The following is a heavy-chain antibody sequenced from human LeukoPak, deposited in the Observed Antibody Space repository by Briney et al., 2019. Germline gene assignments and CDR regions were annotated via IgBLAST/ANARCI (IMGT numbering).Heavy chain of an antibody. D-gene: IGHD1-26*01. V-gene: IGHV1-3*01. J-gene: IGHJ4*02. CDR2: INAGNGNT. CDR1: GYTFTSYA. CDR3: YIVGANNSPNFDY. Sequence: ASVSVSCMAPGYTFTSYATYWVRQAPGRRLEWMGWINAGNGNTKYSQKFQGRVTITRDTSASTAYMELSSLRSEDTAVYYCYIVGANNSPNFDYWGQGTLVTVSS.